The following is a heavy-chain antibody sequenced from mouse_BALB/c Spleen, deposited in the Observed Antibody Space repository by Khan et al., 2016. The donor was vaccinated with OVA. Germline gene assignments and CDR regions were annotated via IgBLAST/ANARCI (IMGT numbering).Heavy chain of an antibody. V-gene: IGHV5-6*01. D-gene: IGHD4-1*01. CDR2: INSDGYYT. CDR1: GFSFSTYG. Sequence: EVELVESGGDLVKPGGSLRLSCAASGFSFSTYGMSWVRQFPDKRLEWVATINSDGYYTYYPDTVKGRFTISRNNAENTLYLQMSSLNSEDTAIYYCARLLTGSFAYWGQGTLVTVSA. CDR3: ARLLTGSFAY. J-gene: IGHJ3*01.